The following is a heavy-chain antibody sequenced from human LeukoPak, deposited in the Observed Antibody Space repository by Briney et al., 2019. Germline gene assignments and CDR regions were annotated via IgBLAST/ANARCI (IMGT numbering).Heavy chain of an antibody. CDR1: GFTLTSSG. J-gene: IGHJ4*02. D-gene: IGHD4-4*01. Sequence: ASVKVSCKVSGFTLTSSGISWVRQAPGQGLEWMGWISKDDSTDYAQNFEGRVTVTKDTPTSTVYMELGSLTSDDTAVYYCTRDRSNNDYWGQGTLVTVSS. CDR2: ISKDDST. CDR3: TRDRSNNDY. V-gene: IGHV1-18*01.